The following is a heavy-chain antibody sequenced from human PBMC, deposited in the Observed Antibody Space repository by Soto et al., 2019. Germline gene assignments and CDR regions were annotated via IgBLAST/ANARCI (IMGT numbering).Heavy chain of an antibody. CDR3: AKDMGSSGLYGMDV. V-gene: IGHV3-23*01. Sequence: GGSLRLSCAASGFTFSSYAMSWVRQAPGKGLEWVSAISGSGGSTCYADSVKGRFTISRDNSKNTLYLQMNSLRAEDTAVYYCAKDMGSSGLYGMDVWGQGTTVTVSS. CDR2: ISGSGGST. D-gene: IGHD6-19*01. J-gene: IGHJ6*02. CDR1: GFTFSSYA.